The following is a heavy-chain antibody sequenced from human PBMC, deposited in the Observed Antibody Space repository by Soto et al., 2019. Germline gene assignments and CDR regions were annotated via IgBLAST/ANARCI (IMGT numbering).Heavy chain of an antibody. V-gene: IGHV1-69*02. D-gene: IGHD4-4*01. CDR1: GGTFSRYT. Sequence: GASVKVSCKASGGTFSRYTMSWVRQAPGQGLEWMGRIIPILGIANYAQKFQGRVTITADKSTSTAYMELSSLRSEDTAVYYCASQIDDYSNYSDDYWGQGTLVTVSS. J-gene: IGHJ4*02. CDR3: ASQIDDYSNYSDDY. CDR2: IIPILGIA.